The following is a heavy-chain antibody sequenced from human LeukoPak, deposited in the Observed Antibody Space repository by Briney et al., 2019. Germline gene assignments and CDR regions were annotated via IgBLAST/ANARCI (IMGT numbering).Heavy chain of an antibody. CDR3: VTDLARGG. D-gene: IGHD6-25*01. V-gene: IGHV3-15*01. CDR1: GFTFSNAW. Sequence: GGSLRHSCAASGFTFSNAWMGWVRQAPGKGLEWVGRIKTKSDGGTTDYAAPVKGRFIISRDDSKPTLYLQMNSLKTEDTAVYYCVTDLARGGWGQGTLVTVSS. J-gene: IGHJ4*02. CDR2: IKTKSDGGTT.